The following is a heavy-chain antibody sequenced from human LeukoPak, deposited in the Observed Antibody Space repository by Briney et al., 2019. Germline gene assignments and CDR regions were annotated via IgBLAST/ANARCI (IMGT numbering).Heavy chain of an antibody. V-gene: IGHV1-18*01. CDR3: ARTIIAARPPDYYYYYYMDV. CDR1: GYTFTSYG. D-gene: IGHD6-6*01. Sequence: ASVKVSCKASGYTFTSYGISWVRQAPGQGLEWMGWISAYNGNTNYAQKLQGRVTMTTDTSTSTAYMELRSLRSEDTAVYYCARTIIAARPPDYYYYYYMDVWGKGTTVTVSS. CDR2: ISAYNGNT. J-gene: IGHJ6*03.